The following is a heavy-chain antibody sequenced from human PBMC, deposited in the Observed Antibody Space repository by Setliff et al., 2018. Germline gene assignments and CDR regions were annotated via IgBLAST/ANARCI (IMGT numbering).Heavy chain of an antibody. Sequence: PGGSLRLSCAASGFTFSTYRMHWVRQAPGKGLEWVAVIWGDGGTKYHADSVKGRFTISRDNSKNTLYLQTNSLRPEDTAVYYCARTCSGSGCYAGLESWGQGTPVTVSS. V-gene: IGHV3-33*08. CDR1: GFTFSTYR. D-gene: IGHD2-15*01. CDR3: ARTCSGSGCYAGLES. CDR2: IWGDGGTK. J-gene: IGHJ4*02.